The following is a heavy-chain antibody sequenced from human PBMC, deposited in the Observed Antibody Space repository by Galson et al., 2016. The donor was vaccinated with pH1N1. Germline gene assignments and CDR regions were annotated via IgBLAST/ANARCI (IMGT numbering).Heavy chain of an antibody. V-gene: IGHV3-53*01. Sequence: SLRLSCAASGFTVSPNDMSWFRQAPGKGLEWVSVIYSGGNTYYTDSGKGRLTISRDSSKNTLYLQMNSLRPEDTAVYYCARGYPGFSYYGMDVWGPGILVSVSS. CDR3: ARGYPGFSYYGMDV. D-gene: IGHD2-15*01. J-gene: IGHJ6*02. CDR1: GFTVSPND. CDR2: IYSGGNT.